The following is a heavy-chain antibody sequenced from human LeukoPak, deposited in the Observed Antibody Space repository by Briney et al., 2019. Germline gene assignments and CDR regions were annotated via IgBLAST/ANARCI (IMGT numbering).Heavy chain of an antibody. CDR1: GGSISSYY. J-gene: IGHJ4*02. CDR3: ARGQGSGSYTFDY. CDR2: IYYSGST. V-gene: IGHV4-59*01. Sequence: SETLSLTCTVSGGSISSYYWSWIRQPPGKGLEWIGYIYYSGSTNYNPSLKSRVTISVDTSKNQFSLKLSSMTAADTAVYYCARGQGSGSYTFDYWGQGTLVTVSS. D-gene: IGHD1-26*01.